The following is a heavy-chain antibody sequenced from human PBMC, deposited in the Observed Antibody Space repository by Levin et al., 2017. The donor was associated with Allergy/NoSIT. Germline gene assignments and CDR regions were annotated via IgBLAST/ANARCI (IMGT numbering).Heavy chain of an antibody. CDR1: GDSISRISNY. D-gene: IGHD3-9*01. Sequence: SQTLSLTCTVSGDSISRISNYWGWIRQPPGRGLEWIGSAHYSGRNYFNPSLKSRVTFSIDTSKNHFSLKLSSVTAAHTALYYCARHVPWGGDEDVLTGYYLPKWGQGTLVTVSS. J-gene: IGHJ4*02. CDR3: ARHVPWGGDEDVLTGYYLPK. V-gene: IGHV4-39*01. CDR2: AHYSGRN.